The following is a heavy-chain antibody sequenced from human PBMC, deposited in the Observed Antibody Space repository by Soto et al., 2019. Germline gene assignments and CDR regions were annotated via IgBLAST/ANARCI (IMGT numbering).Heavy chain of an antibody. CDR1: GGYLSPGDYY. D-gene: IGHD3-22*01. Sequence: SETLSLTCTVSGGYLSPGDYYLCWIRQPPGKGLEWIGYIYYSGSNYHNPSLKSRVTISVDTSKNQFSLKLSSETAADMAVYYCGRSRDDSSGYNWFDPGGRGTRVTVSS. CDR3: GRSRDDSSGYNWFDP. CDR2: IYYSGSN. V-gene: IGHV4-30-4*01. J-gene: IGHJ5*02.